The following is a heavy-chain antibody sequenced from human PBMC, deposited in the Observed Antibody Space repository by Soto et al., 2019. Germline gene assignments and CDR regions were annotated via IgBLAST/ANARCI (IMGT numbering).Heavy chain of an antibody. Sequence: QVQLPESGPGLVKPSETLSLTCTVSGGSISSYYWSWIRQPPGKGLEWIGYINYSGSTNYNPSLRRRVTTSVDTSKNQFSLKLSSVTAADTAVYYWARRWGGTFDFWGQGTLVTVSS. J-gene: IGHJ4*02. D-gene: IGHD2-21*01. CDR3: ARRWGGTFDF. CDR2: INYSGST. CDR1: GGSISSYY. V-gene: IGHV4-59*01.